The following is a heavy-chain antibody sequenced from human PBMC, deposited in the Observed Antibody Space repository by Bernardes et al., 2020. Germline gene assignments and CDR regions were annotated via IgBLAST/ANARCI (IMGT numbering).Heavy chain of an antibody. Sequence: APVKVSSKASVYPFTSYDINWVLQATGQALLLMGWMNPNSCNPGYAQKFQGRVTMTRNTSITTAYMELSSLRSEDTAVYYCARLNTLPDYWGQGTLVTVSS. CDR1: VYPFTSYD. V-gene: IGHV1-8*01. D-gene: IGHD2-2*02. CDR2: MNPNSCNP. CDR3: ARLNTLPDY. J-gene: IGHJ4*02.